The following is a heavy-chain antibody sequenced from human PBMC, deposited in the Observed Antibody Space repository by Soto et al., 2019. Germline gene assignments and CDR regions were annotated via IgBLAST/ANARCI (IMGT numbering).Heavy chain of an antibody. Sequence: EVQLVESGGGLVQPGGSLRLSCTASGFTFSTYWMHWVRQAPGKGLVWVSRINSDASRTTYVDSVKGRFTISRDNAKNTLYLQMNSLTAEDTAVDYCTRGIEGRGDYWGQGTLVTVSS. J-gene: IGHJ4*02. CDR1: GFTFSTYW. V-gene: IGHV3-74*01. CDR2: INSDASRT. D-gene: IGHD2-21*01. CDR3: TRGIEGRGDY.